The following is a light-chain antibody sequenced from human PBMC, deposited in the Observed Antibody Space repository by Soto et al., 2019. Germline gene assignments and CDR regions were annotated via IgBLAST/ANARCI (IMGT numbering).Light chain of an antibody. CDR3: QQLFRYPLA. CDR1: QTISSW. Sequence: DIQITQSPSTLSGSVGDRVTITCRASQTISSWLAWYQQKPGKAPKLLIYGASTLQGGVPSRFTGSGSGTDFTLTISSLQPEDFATYHCQQLFRYPLAFGQGTRLEIK. V-gene: IGKV1-5*01. CDR2: GAS. J-gene: IGKJ5*01.